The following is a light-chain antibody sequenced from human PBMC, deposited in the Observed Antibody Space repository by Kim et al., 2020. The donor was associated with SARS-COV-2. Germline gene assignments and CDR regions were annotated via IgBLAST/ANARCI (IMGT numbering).Light chain of an antibody. CDR3: YSAADNNRV. V-gene: IGLV3-27*01. CDR1: VLAKKY. J-gene: IGLJ2*01. Sequence: SLSPGQTPRITCPDDVLAKKYARWFQQKPGQAPVLVIYKDSERPSGIPGRFSGSSSGTTVTLTISGAQVEDEADYYCYSAADNNRVFGGGTQLTVL. CDR2: KDS.